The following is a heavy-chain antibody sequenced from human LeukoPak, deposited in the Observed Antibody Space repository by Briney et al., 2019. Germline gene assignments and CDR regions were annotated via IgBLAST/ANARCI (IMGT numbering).Heavy chain of an antibody. CDR3: ARDGYSYGYWMYYFDY. CDR2: SSANNGNT. Sequence: ASVKVSCKTSGYIFSSYGISWVRQAPGQGLEWMGWSSANNGNTNYAQKLQGRVTMTKDTSTNTAYMELRSLRVDDTAVYYCARDGYSYGYWMYYFDYWAREPWSPSPQ. CDR1: GYIFSSYG. D-gene: IGHD5-18*01. J-gene: IGHJ4*02. V-gene: IGHV1-18*01.